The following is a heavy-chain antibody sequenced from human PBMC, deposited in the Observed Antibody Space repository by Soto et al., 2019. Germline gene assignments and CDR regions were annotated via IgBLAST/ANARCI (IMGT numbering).Heavy chain of an antibody. Sequence: SVKVSCKASGGTFSSYAISWVRQAPGQGLEWMGGIIPIFGTANYAQKFQGRVTITADESTSTAYMELSSLRSEDTAVYYCARPPLLYGDYAMSDYYYYGMDVWGQGTTVTVS. CDR2: IIPIFGTA. CDR1: GGTFSSYA. CDR3: ARPPLLYGDYAMSDYYYYGMDV. J-gene: IGHJ6*02. D-gene: IGHD4-17*01. V-gene: IGHV1-69*13.